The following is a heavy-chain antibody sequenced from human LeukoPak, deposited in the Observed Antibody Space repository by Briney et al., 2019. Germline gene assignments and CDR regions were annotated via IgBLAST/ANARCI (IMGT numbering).Heavy chain of an antibody. J-gene: IGHJ6*02. CDR3: ARSGGWDGMDV. CDR1: GITFSSYA. V-gene: IGHV3-23*01. Sequence: GGSLRLSCAASGITFSSYAMNWVRQAPGKGLEWLSGISGGGGATYYADSAKGRFTISRDNSKNTLYLQMNSLRAEDTAVYSCARSGGWDGMDVWGQGTAVTVSS. CDR2: ISGGGGAT. D-gene: IGHD1-1*01.